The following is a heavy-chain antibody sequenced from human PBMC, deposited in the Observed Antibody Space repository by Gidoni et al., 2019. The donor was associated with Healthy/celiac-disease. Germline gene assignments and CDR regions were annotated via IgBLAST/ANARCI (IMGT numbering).Heavy chain of an antibody. CDR2: IFSNDEK. CDR3: ARISIYYDSSGYPNYYYYGMDV. V-gene: IGHV2-26*01. D-gene: IGHD3-22*01. J-gene: IGHJ6*02. CDR1: GFSLSNASMG. Sequence: QVTLKESGPVLVKPTETLTLTCTVSGFSLSNASMGVSWIRQPPGKALEWLAHIFSNDEKSYSTSLKSRLTISKHTSKSQVVLTMTNMDPVDTATYYCARISIYYDSSGYPNYYYYGMDVWGQGTTVTVSS.